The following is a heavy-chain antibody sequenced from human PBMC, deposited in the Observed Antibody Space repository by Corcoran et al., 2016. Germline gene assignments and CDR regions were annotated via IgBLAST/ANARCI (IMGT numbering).Heavy chain of an antibody. Sequence: EVQLWESGGGLVQPGGSLRLSCAASGFTFSSYAMSWARQAPGKGLEWVSAISGSGGSTYYADSVKGRFTISRDNSKNTLYLEMNSLRAEDTGVYYCAKGIRVVVTATIAFDIWGQGTMVTVSS. D-gene: IGHD2-21*02. V-gene: IGHV3-23*01. J-gene: IGHJ3*02. CDR3: AKGIRVVVTATIAFDI. CDR2: ISGSGGST. CDR1: GFTFSSYA.